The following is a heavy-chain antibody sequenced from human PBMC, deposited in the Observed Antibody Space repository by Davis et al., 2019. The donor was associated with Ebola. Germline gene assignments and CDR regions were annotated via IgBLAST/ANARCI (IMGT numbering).Heavy chain of an antibody. Sequence: PGGSLRLSCAASGFTFSSCAMTWVRQAPGKGLEWVSSISSSSSYIYYADSVKGRFTISRDNAKNSLYLQMNSLRAEDTAVYYCARDTGSSSSYYWGQGTLVTVSS. V-gene: IGHV3-21*01. CDR3: ARDTGSSSSYY. D-gene: IGHD6-6*01. J-gene: IGHJ4*02. CDR1: GFTFSSCA. CDR2: ISSSSSYI.